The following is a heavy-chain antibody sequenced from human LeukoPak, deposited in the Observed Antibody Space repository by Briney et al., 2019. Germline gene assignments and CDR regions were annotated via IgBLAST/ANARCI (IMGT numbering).Heavy chain of an antibody. Sequence: PGESLKISCMGSGYKFTSYWIGWVRQMPGKGLEWVGIIYPSDSDSRYSPSFQGQVTISADKSTSTAYLQWSSLKASDTAMYYCARLLNYYDISGPFDYWGQGTLVTVSS. J-gene: IGHJ4*02. CDR3: ARLLNYYDISGPFDY. D-gene: IGHD3-22*01. V-gene: IGHV5-51*01. CDR2: IYPSDSDS. CDR1: GYKFTSYW.